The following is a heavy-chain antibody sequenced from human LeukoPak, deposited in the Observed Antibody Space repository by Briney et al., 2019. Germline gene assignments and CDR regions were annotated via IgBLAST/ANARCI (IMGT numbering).Heavy chain of an antibody. J-gene: IGHJ6*04. CDR2: IIPIFGTA. D-gene: IGHD2-2*01. V-gene: IGHV1-69*06. CDR1: AGTFSSYA. CDR3: ARASPDTVVVTAAITGNYYYGMDV. Sequence: ASVTLSRKASAGTFSSYAISWVRQAPGHRLEWMGGIIPIFGTANYTQKFQGRVTITADKSTSTAYMEMSSLISEDTAVYYCARASPDTVVVTAAITGNYYYGMDVWGKGTTVTVSS.